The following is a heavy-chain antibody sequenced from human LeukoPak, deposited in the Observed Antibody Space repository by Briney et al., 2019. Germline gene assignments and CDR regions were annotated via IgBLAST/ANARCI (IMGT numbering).Heavy chain of an antibody. J-gene: IGHJ4*02. V-gene: IGHV4-34*01. Sequence: SETLSLTCAVYGGSFSGYYWSWIRQPPGKGLEWIGEINHSGSTNYNPSLKSRVTISVDTSKNQFSLKLSSVTAADTAVYYCARGCVFDYWGQGTLVTVSS. CDR1: GGSFSGYY. CDR2: INHSGST. CDR3: ARGCVFDY.